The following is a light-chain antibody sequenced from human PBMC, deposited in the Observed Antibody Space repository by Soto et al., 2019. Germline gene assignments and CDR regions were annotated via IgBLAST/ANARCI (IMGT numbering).Light chain of an antibody. CDR2: GAS. Sequence: DIQVTQSPPTLSASVGDRVTITCRASQAIINYLAWCQQKPGKAPQLLIYGASTLQSGVPSRFSGSGSGTHFTLTVSSLQPEDFATYYCQQLFIYPPTFGPGTKVDI. CDR3: QQLFIYPPT. CDR1: QAIINY. V-gene: IGKV1-9*01. J-gene: IGKJ3*01.